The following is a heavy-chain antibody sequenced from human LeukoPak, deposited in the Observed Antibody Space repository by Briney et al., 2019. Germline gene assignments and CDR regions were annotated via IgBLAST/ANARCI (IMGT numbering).Heavy chain of an antibody. J-gene: IGHJ6*03. CDR2: MNPNSGNT. CDR3: ARGVNTYLWFGGDYMDV. Sequence: ASVRVSCKASGYTFTSYDINWVRQATGQGLEWMGWMNPNSGNTGYAQKFQGRVTITRNTSISTAYMELSSLRSEDTAVYYCARGVNTYLWFGGDYMDVWGKGSTVTVSS. D-gene: IGHD3-16*01. V-gene: IGHV1-8*03. CDR1: GYTFTSYD.